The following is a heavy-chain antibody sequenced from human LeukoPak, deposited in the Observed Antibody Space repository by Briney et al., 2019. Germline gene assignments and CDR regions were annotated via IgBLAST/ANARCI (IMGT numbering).Heavy chain of an antibody. J-gene: IGHJ4*02. V-gene: IGHV4-34*01. Sequence: SETLSLTCAVYGGSFSGYYWSWIRQPPGKGLEWIGEINHSGSTNYNPSLKSRVTISVDTSKNQFSLKLSSVTAADTAVYYCARDFLRYYDILTGPPNHFDYWGQGTLVTVSS. CDR1: GGSFSGYY. D-gene: IGHD3-9*01. CDR2: INHSGST. CDR3: ARDFLRYYDILTGPPNHFDY.